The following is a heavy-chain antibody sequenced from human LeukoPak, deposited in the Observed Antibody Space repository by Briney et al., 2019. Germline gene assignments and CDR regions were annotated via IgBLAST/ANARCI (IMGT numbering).Heavy chain of an antibody. D-gene: IGHD3-3*01. Sequence: SETLSLTCTVSGGSISSYYWSWIRQPPGKGLKWIGYIYYSGSTNYNPSLKSRVTISVDTSKNQFSLKLSSVTAADTAVYYCARHCLARFPRKGMDVWGQGTTVTVSS. J-gene: IGHJ6*02. V-gene: IGHV4-59*08. CDR1: GGSISSYY. CDR2: IYYSGST. CDR3: ARHCLARFPRKGMDV.